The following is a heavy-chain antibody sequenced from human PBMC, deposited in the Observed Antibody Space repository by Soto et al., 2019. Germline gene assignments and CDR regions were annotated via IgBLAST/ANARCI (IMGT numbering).Heavy chain of an antibody. J-gene: IGHJ6*02. CDR3: ARDCRPVTTHGVDV. CDR2: ISSSSSMI. Sequence: EVQLVESGGGLVQTGGSLRLSCAASGFTFDMYSMNWVRQAPGKGLEWVSYISSSSSMIYYADSVKGRFTISRDNAKNSLYLQMNSLRDEDTAVYYCARDCRPVTTHGVDVWGQGTTVTVSS. V-gene: IGHV3-48*02. D-gene: IGHD4-17*01. CDR1: GFTFDMYS.